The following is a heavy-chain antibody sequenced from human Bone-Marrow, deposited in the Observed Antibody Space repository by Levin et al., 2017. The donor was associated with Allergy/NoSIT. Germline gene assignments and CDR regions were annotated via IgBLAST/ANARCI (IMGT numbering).Heavy chain of an antibody. CDR3: AREGGDCSGGNCYGEYDFDY. Sequence: GGSLRLSCAASGFTFSLYWMSWVRQAPGKGLEWVATIKQDGSEISYVDSVKGRFTISRDNAKNSLYLQMNSLRAEDTAVYYCAREGGDCSGGNCYGEYDFDYWGQGTLVTVSS. D-gene: IGHD2-15*01. CDR1: GFTFSLYW. J-gene: IGHJ4*02. CDR2: IKQDGSEI. V-gene: IGHV3-7*01.